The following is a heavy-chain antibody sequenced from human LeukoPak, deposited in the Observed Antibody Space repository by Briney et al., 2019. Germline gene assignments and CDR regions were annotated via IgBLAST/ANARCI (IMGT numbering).Heavy chain of an antibody. CDR2: IMPNGETR. D-gene: IGHD2-15*01. J-gene: IGHJ3*02. CDR1: GFSFSNYV. CDR3: ARDRDGGFAFDI. V-gene: IGHV3-64*01. Sequence: GVSLRLSCAASGFSFSNYVMHWVRQAPGKGLEYVSAIMPNGETRGYANSMMGRFTISRDNSKNTLYLQMGSLRAEDMAIYYCARDRDGGFAFDIWGQGTLVTVSS.